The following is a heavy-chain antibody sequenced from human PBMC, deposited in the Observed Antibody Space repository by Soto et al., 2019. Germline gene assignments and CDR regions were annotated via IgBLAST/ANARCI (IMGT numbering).Heavy chain of an antibody. CDR2: IYSDGGT. J-gene: IGHJ4*02. Sequence: EVHLVQSGGGLVQPGGSLGLSCAASGFTVSNNYLSWVRQAPGKGLQWVSLIYSDGGTDYAESVKGRFTISRDNAKNTLYLQMNSLKAEDTAIYYCATRMTTAPYWGQGTRVTVSS. V-gene: IGHV3-66*01. D-gene: IGHD4-17*01. CDR1: GFTVSNNY. CDR3: ATRMTTAPY.